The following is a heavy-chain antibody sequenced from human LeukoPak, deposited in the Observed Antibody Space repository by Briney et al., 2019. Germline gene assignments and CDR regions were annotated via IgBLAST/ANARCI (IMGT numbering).Heavy chain of an antibody. CDR3: VRGDSHKSDWYNN. J-gene: IGHJ4*02. V-gene: IGHV3-7*03. CDR2: IKQDGSEK. D-gene: IGHD6-19*01. CDR1: GFTFSSYW. Sequence: GGSLRLSCAASGFTFSSYWMSWVRQAPGKGLEWVSNIKQDGSEKYYVDSVKGRFTISRDNAKNSLYLQMNSLRAEDTAVYYCVRGDSHKSDWYNNWGQGTLVTVSS.